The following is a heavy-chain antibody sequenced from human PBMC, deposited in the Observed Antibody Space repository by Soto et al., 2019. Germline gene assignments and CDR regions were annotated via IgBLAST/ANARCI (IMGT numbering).Heavy chain of an antibody. V-gene: IGHV3-11*05. CDR3: ARVGYYDSSGADAFDI. Sequence: GGSLRLSCAASGFTFSDYYMSWIRQAPGKGLEWVSYISSSSSYTNYADSVKGRFTISRDNAKNSLYLQMNSLRAEDTAVYYCARVGYYDSSGADAFDIWGQGTMVTVSS. CDR1: GFTFSDYY. D-gene: IGHD3-22*01. CDR2: ISSSSSYT. J-gene: IGHJ3*02.